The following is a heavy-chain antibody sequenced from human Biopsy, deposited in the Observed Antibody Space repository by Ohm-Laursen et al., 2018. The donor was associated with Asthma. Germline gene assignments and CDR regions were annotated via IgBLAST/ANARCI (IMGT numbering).Heavy chain of an antibody. J-gene: IGHJ6*02. D-gene: IGHD3-10*01. V-gene: IGHV1-18*01. CDR2: IRVYNGNT. CDR3: ARAVDYSHYYGIDV. CDR1: GYTFNSAG. Sequence: ASVKVSCKTSGYTFNSAGITWVRQAPGQGLEWMGWIRVYNGNTKVAQKLQDRVTMITDTSMSTAYMELRSLRSDDTAVYFCARAVDYSHYYGIDVWGQGTTVTVS.